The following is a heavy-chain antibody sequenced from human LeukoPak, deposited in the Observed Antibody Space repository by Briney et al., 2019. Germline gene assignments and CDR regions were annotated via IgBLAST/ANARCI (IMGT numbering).Heavy chain of an antibody. CDR3: AREFAGYCSGGSCPWDY. CDR1: GFTFNIYA. V-gene: IGHV3-30*02. D-gene: IGHD2-15*01. CDR2: IRYDGSNK. Sequence: QPGGSLRLSCSVSGFTFNIYAMNWVRQAPGKGLEWVAFIRYDGSNKYYADSVKGRFTISRDNAKNSLYLQMNSLRAEDTAVYYCAREFAGYCSGGSCPWDYWGQGTLVTVSS. J-gene: IGHJ4*02.